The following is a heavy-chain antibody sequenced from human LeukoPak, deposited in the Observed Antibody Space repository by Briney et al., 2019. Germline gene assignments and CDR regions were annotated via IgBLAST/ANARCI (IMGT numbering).Heavy chain of an antibody. Sequence: GASVKVSCKASGYTFTGYYMHWVRQAPGQGLEWMGRINPNSGGTNYAQKFQGRVTMTRDTSISTAYMELSRLRSDDTAVYYCARDLGYISGWYVLGYWGQGTLVTVSS. CDR3: ARDLGYISGWYVLGY. D-gene: IGHD6-19*01. CDR1: GYTFTGYY. J-gene: IGHJ4*02. V-gene: IGHV1-2*06. CDR2: INPNSGGT.